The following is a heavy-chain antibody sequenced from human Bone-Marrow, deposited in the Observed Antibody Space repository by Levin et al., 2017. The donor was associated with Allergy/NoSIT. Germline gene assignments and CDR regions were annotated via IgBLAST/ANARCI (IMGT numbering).Heavy chain of an antibody. D-gene: IGHD1-1*01. CDR3: AKDESTTVAADWFDP. J-gene: IGHJ5*02. CDR2: ISGSGSTT. V-gene: IGHV3-23*01. CDR1: GFTFSRLD. Sequence: GESLKISCAASGFTFSRLDMSWVRQAPGKGLEWVSSISGSGSTTYYADSVKGRFTISRDNSKNTLYLQMNSLTVEDTAVYYCAKDESTTVAADWFDPWGQGTLVTVSS.